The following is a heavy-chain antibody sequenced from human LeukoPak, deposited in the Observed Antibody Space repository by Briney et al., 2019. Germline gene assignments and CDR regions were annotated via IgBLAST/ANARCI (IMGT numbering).Heavy chain of an antibody. CDR2: ISHTGST. J-gene: IGHJ4*02. D-gene: IGHD2-21*02. CDR3: ARDLAVTPV. CDR1: GDSISTATW. Sequence: SGTLSLTCTVSGDSISTATWWNWVRQPPGKGLEWIGEISHTGSTNYSPSLKSRVIISADKSRNQFSLKLSSVTAADTAVYYCARDLAVTPVWGQGTLVTVSS. V-gene: IGHV4-4*02.